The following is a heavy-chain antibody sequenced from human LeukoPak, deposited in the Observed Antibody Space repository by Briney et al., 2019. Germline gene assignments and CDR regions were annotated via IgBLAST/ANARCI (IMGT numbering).Heavy chain of an antibody. V-gene: IGHV2-5*02. CDR1: GFSRNTAGVG. D-gene: IGHD4-17*01. CDR2: MYWDDDK. J-gene: IGHJ4*02. Sequence: SGPTLVKPTQTLTLTCTFSGFSRNTAGVGVGWIRQPQGNALGWLAVMYWDDDKRYRPSLTSRVTTTKNTANNQVVITMTNMDPVDTATYYCAHRETTTRWFDCWGQGTLVTVSS. CDR3: AHRETTTRWFDC.